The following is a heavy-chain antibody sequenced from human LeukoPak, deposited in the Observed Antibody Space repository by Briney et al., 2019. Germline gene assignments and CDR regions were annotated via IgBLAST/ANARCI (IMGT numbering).Heavy chain of an antibody. CDR2: IIPIVGIA. V-gene: IGHV1-69*02. Sequence: SVKVSCKASGGTFGRYSISWVRQAPGQGLEWMGRIIPIVGIADYAQKFQGRVTITADKSTSTAYMELNSLRSEDTAVYYCAAWLPKASDYYYMDVWGKGTTVIVSS. J-gene: IGHJ6*03. CDR1: GGTFGRYS. D-gene: IGHD5-12*01. CDR3: AAWLPKASDYYYMDV.